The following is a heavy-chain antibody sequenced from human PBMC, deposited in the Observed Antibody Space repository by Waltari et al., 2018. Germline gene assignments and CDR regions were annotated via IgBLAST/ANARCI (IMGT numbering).Heavy chain of an antibody. CDR1: GFTVSRNY. CDR3: AREEGSNAFDI. CDR2: IYSGGST. V-gene: IGHV3-53*01. Sequence: EVQLVESGGVLIQPGGSLILSCAASGFTVSRNYLSWVRQAPGKGLEWVSVIYSGGSTYYADSVKGRFTISRDNSKNTLYLQMNSLRAEDTAVYYCAREEGSNAFDIWGQGTMVTVSS. D-gene: IGHD3-10*01. J-gene: IGHJ3*02.